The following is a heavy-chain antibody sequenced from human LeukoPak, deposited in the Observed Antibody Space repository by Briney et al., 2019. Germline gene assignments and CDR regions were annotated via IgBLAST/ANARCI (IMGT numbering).Heavy chain of an antibody. J-gene: IGHJ4*02. V-gene: IGHV1-2*02. CDR2: INPNSGGT. CDR1: GYTFTGYY. CDR3: ATPGPYSSSWYLFDY. Sequence: GASVKVSCKASGYTFTGYYMHWVRQAPGQGLEWMGWINPNSGGTNYAQKFQGRVTMTRDTSISTAYMELSRLRSDDTAVCYCATPGPYSSSWYLFDYWGQGTLVTVSS. D-gene: IGHD6-13*01.